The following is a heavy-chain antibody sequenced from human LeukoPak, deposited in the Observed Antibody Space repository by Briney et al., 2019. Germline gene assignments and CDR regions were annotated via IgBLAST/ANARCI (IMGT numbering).Heavy chain of an antibody. CDR3: ARVGARQSNDY. V-gene: IGHV3-74*01. D-gene: IGHD1-26*01. Sequence: GGSLRLSCAASGFTFSSYWMHWVRQAPGKGLVWVSRINSDGSSTSYADSVKGRFTISRDNAKNTLYLQMNSLRAEDTAVYYCARVGARQSNDYWGQGTLVTVSS. CDR1: GFTFSSYW. CDR2: INSDGSST. J-gene: IGHJ4*02.